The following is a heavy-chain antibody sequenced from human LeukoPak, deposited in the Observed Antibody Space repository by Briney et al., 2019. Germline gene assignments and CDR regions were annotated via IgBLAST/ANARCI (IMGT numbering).Heavy chain of an antibody. V-gene: IGHV4-61*01. D-gene: IGHD3-10*01. Sequence: PSETLSLTCTVSGGSVSSGSYYWSWIRQPPGKGLEWIGYIYYSGSTNYNPSLKSRVTISVDTSKNQFSLKLSSVTAADTAVYYCARDYWGYYGSGSGYYYYYGMDVWGQGTTVTVSS. J-gene: IGHJ6*02. CDR1: GGSVSSGSYY. CDR2: IYYSGST. CDR3: ARDYWGYYGSGSGYYYYYGMDV.